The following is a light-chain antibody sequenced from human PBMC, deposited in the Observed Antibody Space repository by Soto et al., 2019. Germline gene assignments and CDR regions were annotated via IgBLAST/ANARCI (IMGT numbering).Light chain of an antibody. CDR1: QSVSRN. CDR2: GVS. J-gene: IGKJ5*01. CDR3: QQYASTPIT. V-gene: IGKV3-20*01. Sequence: EIVMTQSPATLAVSPGERVTRFCRASQSVSRNLAWHRQKPGQAPRLLIYGVSSRATGIPDRFSGSGSGTDFTLTISRLEPEDFAVYYCQQYASTPITFGQGTRLEIK.